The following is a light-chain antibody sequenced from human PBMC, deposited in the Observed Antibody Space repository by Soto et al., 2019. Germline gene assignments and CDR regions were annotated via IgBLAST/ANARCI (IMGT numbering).Light chain of an antibody. J-gene: IGLJ1*01. V-gene: IGLV2-14*01. CDR1: SSDVGGYNY. Sequence: LTQPASVSGSPGQSITISCTGTSSDVGGYNYVSWYQQHPGKAPKLMIYEVSNRPSGVSNRFSGSKSGNTASLTISGLQAEDEADYYCGSYTSSSPYVFGTGTKVTVL. CDR2: EVS. CDR3: GSYTSSSPYV.